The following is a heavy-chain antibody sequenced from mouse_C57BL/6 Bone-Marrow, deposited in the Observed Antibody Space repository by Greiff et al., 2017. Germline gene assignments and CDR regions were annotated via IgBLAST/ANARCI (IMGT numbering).Heavy chain of an antibody. V-gene: IGHV7-3*01. CDR1: GFTFTDYY. J-gene: IGHJ3*01. CDR2: IRNKANGYTT. Sequence: EVNVVESGGGLVQPGGSLSLSCAASGFTFTDYYMSWVRQPPGKALEWLGFIRNKANGYTTEYSASVKGRFTISRDNSQSILYLQMNALRAEDSATYYCARSTVVSPAWFAYWGQGTLVTVSA. CDR3: ARSTVVSPAWFAY. D-gene: IGHD1-1*01.